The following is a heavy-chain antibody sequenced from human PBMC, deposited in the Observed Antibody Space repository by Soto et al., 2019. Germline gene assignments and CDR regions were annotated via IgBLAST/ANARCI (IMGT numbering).Heavy chain of an antibody. D-gene: IGHD6-6*01. J-gene: IGHJ3*02. CDR3: ARKVASSDDAFDI. Sequence: AANVSCKVFGVTFSSYTTSRVRQSPGQGLAWLRGIIPMFGTLYYAQKFQGRLTIASDSSTSTAYMELSTLRSDETAVYYCARKVASSDDAFDIWGQGTMVTVSS. CDR2: IIPMFGTL. V-gene: IGHV1-69*06. CDR1: GVTFSSYT.